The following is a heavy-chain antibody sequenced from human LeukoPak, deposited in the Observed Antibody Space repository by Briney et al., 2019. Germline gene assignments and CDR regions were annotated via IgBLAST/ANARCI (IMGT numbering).Heavy chain of an antibody. CDR2: INSDGSRT. V-gene: IGHV3-74*01. J-gene: IGHJ4*02. CDR3: AGAGTGNTYGRFDD. D-gene: IGHD5-18*01. Sequence: PGGSLRLSCAASGFTFSSNWMHWVRQAPGKGLVWVSRINSDGSRTNYADSVKGRFTISRDNAKNTLYLQMNSLQDEDTAVYYCAGAGTGNTYGRFDDWGQGTLVTVSS. CDR1: GFTFSSNW.